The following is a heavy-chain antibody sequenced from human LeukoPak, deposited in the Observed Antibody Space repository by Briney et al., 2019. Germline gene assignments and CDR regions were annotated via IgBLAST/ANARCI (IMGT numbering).Heavy chain of an antibody. CDR1: GFTFSSYS. Sequence: GGSLRLSCAASGFTFSSYSMNWVRQAPGKGLEWVSSISSSSSYIYYADSVKGRFTISRDNAKNSLYLQTNSLRAEDTAVYYCAREYYDILTGYYPEFDYWGQGTLVTVSS. J-gene: IGHJ4*02. V-gene: IGHV3-21*01. CDR2: ISSSSSYI. D-gene: IGHD3-9*01. CDR3: AREYYDILTGYYPEFDY.